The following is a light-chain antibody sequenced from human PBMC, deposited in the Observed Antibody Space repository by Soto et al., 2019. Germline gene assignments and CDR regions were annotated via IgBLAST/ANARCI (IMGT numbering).Light chain of an antibody. CDR3: QQYGSSGT. V-gene: IGKV3-20*01. J-gene: IGKJ1*01. CDR2: GAS. Sequence: EIVLTQSPVTLSLSPGERATLSCMAIQSVSKNYLAWYQQKPGQAPRLLIYGASNRATGIPDRLSGSGSGTDFTLTISRLEPEDFPVYYCQQYGSSGTFGQGTKVDIK. CDR1: QSVSKNY.